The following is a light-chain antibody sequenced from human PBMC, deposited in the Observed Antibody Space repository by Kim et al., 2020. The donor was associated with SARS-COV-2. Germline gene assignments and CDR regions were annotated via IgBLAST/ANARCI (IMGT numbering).Light chain of an antibody. CDR2: GKS. CDR3: AAWDDILSGPV. Sequence: GQMVTIEFSGSSYNVGCNYVYWYPQLTGTAPKLLTCGKSQRPSGVPDRFSVSRSGTSASLAISGLRSEDEADYYCAAWDDILSGPVFGGGTQLTVL. V-gene: IGLV1-47*01. J-gene: IGLJ3*02. CDR1: SYNVGCNY.